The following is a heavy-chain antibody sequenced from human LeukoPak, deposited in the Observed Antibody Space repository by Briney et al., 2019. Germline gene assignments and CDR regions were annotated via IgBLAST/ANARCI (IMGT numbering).Heavy chain of an antibody. CDR1: GFTFRNDW. CDR3: TTCGVYGSGSYYTDY. Sequence: GGSLRLSCAASGFTFRNDWMSWVRQAPGKGLEWVGRIKRNNDGGTPDHAAPVKGRFTISRDDSKNTLYLQMNSLKTEDTAVYYFTTCGVYGSGSYYTDYWGLGTLVTVSS. D-gene: IGHD3-10*01. CDR2: IKRNNDGGTP. V-gene: IGHV3-15*01. J-gene: IGHJ4*02.